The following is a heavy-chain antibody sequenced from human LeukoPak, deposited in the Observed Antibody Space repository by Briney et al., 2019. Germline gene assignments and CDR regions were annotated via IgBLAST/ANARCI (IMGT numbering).Heavy chain of an antibody. CDR1: GYTFTGYY. CDR2: INPNSGGT. Sequence: ASVKVSCKASGYTFTGYYMHWVRQAPGQGLEWMGWINPNSGGTNYAQKFQGRVTMTTDTSINTAYMELSGLRSEDTAVYYCARELRRDDIWGQGTMVTVSS. D-gene: IGHD2-15*01. J-gene: IGHJ3*02. V-gene: IGHV1-2*02. CDR3: ARELRRDDI.